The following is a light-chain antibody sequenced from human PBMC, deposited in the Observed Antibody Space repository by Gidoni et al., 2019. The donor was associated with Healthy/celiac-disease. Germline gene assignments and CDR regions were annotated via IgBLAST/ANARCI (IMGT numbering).Light chain of an antibody. CDR3: QVWYSSSDHRWV. Sequence: SYVLIQPPSVSVAPGQTARITCGGNNIGSKSVHWYQQKPGQAPVLVVYDDSDRPSGSPERFSGSNSGNTATLTISRVEAGDEADYYCQVWYSSSDHRWVFGGGTKLTVL. J-gene: IGLJ3*02. V-gene: IGLV3-21*02. CDR1: NIGSKS. CDR2: DDS.